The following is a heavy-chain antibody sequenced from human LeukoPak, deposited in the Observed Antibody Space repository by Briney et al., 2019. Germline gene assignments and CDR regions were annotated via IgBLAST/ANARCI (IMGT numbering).Heavy chain of an antibody. CDR3: AKEGPGRYYDSSGYYYFDY. Sequence: GGSLRLSCAASGFTFSSYAMSWVRQAPGKGLEWVSAISGSGGSTYYADSVKGRFTISRDNSKNTLYLQMNSLRAEDTAVYYCAKEGPGRYYDSSGYYYFDYWGQGTLVTVSS. CDR1: GFTFSSYA. V-gene: IGHV3-23*01. D-gene: IGHD3-22*01. CDR2: ISGSGGST. J-gene: IGHJ4*02.